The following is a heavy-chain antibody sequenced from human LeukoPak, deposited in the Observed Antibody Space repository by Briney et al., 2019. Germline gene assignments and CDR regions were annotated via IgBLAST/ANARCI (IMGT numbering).Heavy chain of an antibody. V-gene: IGHV1-46*01. CDR1: GYTFTSYY. CDR2: INPSGGST. Sequence: ASVKVSCKASGYTFTSYYMHWVRQAPGQGLEWMGIINPSGGSTSYAQKFQGRVTMTRDTSTSTVYMELSSLRSEDTAVYYCARDLYRYCSSTSCYPGYWGQGTLVTVSS. D-gene: IGHD2-2*01. J-gene: IGHJ4*02. CDR3: ARDLYRYCSSTSCYPGY.